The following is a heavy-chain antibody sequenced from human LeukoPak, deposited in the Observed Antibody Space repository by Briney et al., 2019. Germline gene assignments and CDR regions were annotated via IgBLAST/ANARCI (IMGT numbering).Heavy chain of an antibody. D-gene: IGHD3-10*01. J-gene: IGHJ4*02. CDR2: INHSGST. V-gene: IGHV4-34*01. CDR3: ARIRITRVRGVIMGLDY. CDR1: GGSFSGYY. Sequence: PSETLSLTCAVYGGSFSGYYWSWIRQPPGKGLEWIGEINHSGSTNYNQSLKSRVTISVDTSKNQFSLKLSSVTAADTAVYYCARIRITRVRGVIMGLDYWGQGTLVTVSS.